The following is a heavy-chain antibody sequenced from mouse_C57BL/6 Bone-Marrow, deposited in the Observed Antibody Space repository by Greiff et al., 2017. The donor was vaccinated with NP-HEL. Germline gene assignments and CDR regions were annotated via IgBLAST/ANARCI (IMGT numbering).Heavy chain of an antibody. D-gene: IGHD1-1*01. Sequence: EVHLVESGGGLVKPGGSLKLSCAASGFTFSSYAMSWVRQTPEKRLAWVATISDGGSYTYYPDNVKGRFTISRDNAKNNLYLQMSHLKSEDTAMYYCARDRGGSSFFDYWGQGTTLTVSS. CDR3: ARDRGGSSFFDY. J-gene: IGHJ2*01. CDR1: GFTFSSYA. V-gene: IGHV5-4*01. CDR2: ISDGGSYT.